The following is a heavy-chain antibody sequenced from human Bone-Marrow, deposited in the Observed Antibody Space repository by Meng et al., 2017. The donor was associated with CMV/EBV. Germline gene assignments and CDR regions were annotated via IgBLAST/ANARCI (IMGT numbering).Heavy chain of an antibody. V-gene: IGHV4-39*07. Sequence: SETLSLTCTVSGGSISSSSYYWGWIRQPPGKGLEWIGTIYYSGSANYNSSLESRVTISLDTSKNQVSPKLKSVTAADTATYFCARKDTLRDYYAMDDGGQGTTVTVSS. J-gene: IGHJ6*02. CDR1: GGSISSSSYY. CDR3: ARKDTLRDYYAMDD. CDR2: IYYSGSA. D-gene: IGHD2/OR15-2a*01.